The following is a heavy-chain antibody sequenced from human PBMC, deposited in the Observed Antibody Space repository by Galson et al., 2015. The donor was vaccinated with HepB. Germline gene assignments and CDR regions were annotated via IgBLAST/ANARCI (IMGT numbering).Heavy chain of an antibody. V-gene: IGHV5-51*01. Sequence: QSGAEVKKPGESLKISCKGSGYSFTSYWIGWVRQMPGKGLEWMGIIYPGDSDTRYSPSFQGQVTISADKSISTAYLQWSSLKASDTAMYYCASRFRGGYSGYSDFDYWGQGTLVTVSS. CDR2: IYPGDSDT. CDR1: GYSFTSYW. CDR3: ASRFRGGYSGYSDFDY. D-gene: IGHD5-12*01. J-gene: IGHJ4*02.